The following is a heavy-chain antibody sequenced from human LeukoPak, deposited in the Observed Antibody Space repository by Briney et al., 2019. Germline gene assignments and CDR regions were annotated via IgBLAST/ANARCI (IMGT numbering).Heavy chain of an antibody. CDR2: ISSSSTYI. V-gene: IGHV3-21*01. CDR1: GFTFSSYS. J-gene: IGHJ6*04. D-gene: IGHD3-10*02. Sequence: GGSLRLSCAASGFTFSSYSMNWVRQAPGKELEWVSSISSSSTYIYYSDSLKGRFTISRDNAKNSLYLQMNSLRAEDTAVYYCAELGITMIGGVWGKGTTVTISS. CDR3: AELGITMIGGV.